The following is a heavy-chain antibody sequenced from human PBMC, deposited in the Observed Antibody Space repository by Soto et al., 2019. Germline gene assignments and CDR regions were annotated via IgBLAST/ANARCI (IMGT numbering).Heavy chain of an antibody. D-gene: IGHD1-26*01. J-gene: IGHJ6*02. CDR3: ARAIVRLELEESV. CDR2: MNPNSGNT. Sequence: ASVKVSCKASGYTFTSYDINWVRQATGQGLEWMGWMNPNSGNTGYAQKFQGGVTMARNTSISTAYMELSSLRSEDTAVCYCARAIVRLELEESVWGQGTTVTVSS. CDR1: GYTFTSYD. V-gene: IGHV1-8*01.